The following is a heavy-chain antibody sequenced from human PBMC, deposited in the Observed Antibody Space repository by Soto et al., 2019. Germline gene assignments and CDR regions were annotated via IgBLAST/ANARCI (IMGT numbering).Heavy chain of an antibody. CDR1: NGSISSAIYY. CDR3: AGRSSLASVQVYFGEISNYNYFDY. D-gene: IGHD3-10*01. J-gene: IGHJ4*02. V-gene: IGHV4-39*01. Sequence: PSETLSLTCTVSNGSISSAIYYWGWIRQPPGKGLERIGSIYHSGSTYYNPSLQGRVTISVDTSKNQFSLKLISVTAADTAVYFCAGRSSLASVQVYFGEISNYNYFDYWGQGALVTVSS. CDR2: IYHSGST.